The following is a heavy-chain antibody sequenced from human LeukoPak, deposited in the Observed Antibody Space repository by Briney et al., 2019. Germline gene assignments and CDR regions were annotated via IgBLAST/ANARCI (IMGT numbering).Heavy chain of an antibody. J-gene: IGHJ4*02. CDR2: IASDGNST. CDR1: GFTFSSSG. D-gene: IGHD4-23*01. CDR3: ARGRPHGNDY. V-gene: IGHV3-74*01. Sequence: GGSLRLSCAASGFTFSSSGMHWVRQAPGKGLVWVSRIASDGNSTTYADSVKGRFSISRDNAKNTLYLQMNSLRVEDTAVYYCARGRPHGNDYWGQGTLVTVSS.